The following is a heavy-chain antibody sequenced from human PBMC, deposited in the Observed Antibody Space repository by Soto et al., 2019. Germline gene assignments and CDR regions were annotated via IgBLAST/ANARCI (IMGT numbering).Heavy chain of an antibody. D-gene: IGHD3-10*01. CDR2: INHSGST. Sequence: PSETLSLTCAVYGGSFSGYYWSWIRQPPGKGLEWIGEINHSGSTNYNPSLKSRVTISVDTSKNQFSLKLSSVTAADTAVYYCARSPILLWFLFPWGQGTLVTVSS. CDR3: ARSPILLWFLFP. CDR1: GGSFSGYY. J-gene: IGHJ5*02. V-gene: IGHV4-34*01.